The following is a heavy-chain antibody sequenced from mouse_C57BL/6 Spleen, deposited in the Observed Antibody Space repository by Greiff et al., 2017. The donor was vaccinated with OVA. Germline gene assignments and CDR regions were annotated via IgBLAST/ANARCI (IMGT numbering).Heavy chain of an antibody. CDR2: IDPSDSYT. CDR1: GYTFTSYW. V-gene: IGHV1-69*01. CDR3: ARSGGAPYVDY. J-gene: IGHJ2*01. Sequence: VKLQQPGAELVMPGASVKLSCKASGYTFTSYWMHWVKQRPGQGLEWIGEIDPSDSYTNYNQKFKGKSTLTVDKSSSTAYMQLSSLTSEDAAVYYCARSGGAPYVDYWGQGTTLTVSS. D-gene: IGHD2-12*01.